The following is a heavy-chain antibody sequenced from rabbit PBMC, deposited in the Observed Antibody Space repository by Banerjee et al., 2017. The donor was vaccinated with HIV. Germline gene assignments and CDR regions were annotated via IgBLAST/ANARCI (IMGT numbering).Heavy chain of an antibody. CDR1: GFSLSNNYV. J-gene: IGHJ4*01. CDR2: IYAGSSGST. CDR3: ARGFTGSAGYGYGKTFNL. Sequence: QEQLEESGGDLVKPEGSLTLTCKASGFSLSNNYVMCWVRQAPGKGLEWIACIYAGSSGSTYYASWAKGRFTVSKTSSTTVTLQMTSLTAADTATYFCARGFTGSAGYGYGKTFNLWGPGTLVTVS. V-gene: IGHV1S45*01. D-gene: IGHD6-1*01.